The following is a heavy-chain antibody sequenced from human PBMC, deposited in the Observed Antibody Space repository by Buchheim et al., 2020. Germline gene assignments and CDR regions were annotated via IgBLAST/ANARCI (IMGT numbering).Heavy chain of an antibody. D-gene: IGHD6-13*01. Sequence: EVQLVESGGGLVKPGGSLRLSCAASGFTFSSYSMNWVRQAPGKGLEWVSSISSSSSYIYYADSVKGRFTISRDNPKNSLYLQMNSLRAEDTAVYYCAREAGFVAAGYGMDVWGQGTT. V-gene: IGHV3-21*01. J-gene: IGHJ6*02. CDR3: AREAGFVAAGYGMDV. CDR2: ISSSSSYI. CDR1: GFTFSSYS.